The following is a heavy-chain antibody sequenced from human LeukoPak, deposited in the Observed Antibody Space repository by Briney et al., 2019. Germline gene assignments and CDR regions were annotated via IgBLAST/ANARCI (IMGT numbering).Heavy chain of an antibody. V-gene: IGHV3-21*04. CDR2: ISSTGTYI. J-gene: IGHJ4*02. Sequence: GGSLRLSCAASGFAFYRYTINWVRQAPGKGLEWVSSISSTGTYIYYADSVKGRFTISRDNAKNSLYLQMNSLRAEDTALYYCARGVYSSGGPLTYWGQGTLVTVSS. D-gene: IGHD6-19*01. CDR3: ARGVYSSGGPLTY. CDR1: GFAFYRYT.